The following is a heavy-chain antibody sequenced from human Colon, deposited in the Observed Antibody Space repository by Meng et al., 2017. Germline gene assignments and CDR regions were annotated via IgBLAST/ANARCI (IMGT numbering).Heavy chain of an antibody. CDR2: IYYTGTT. D-gene: IGHD6-19*01. CDR3: ARDNLLTSGSRFCFDY. V-gene: IGHV4-61*01. J-gene: IGHJ4*02. CDR1: GGSVTITCYY. Sequence: VSLQGAGPGLVSPSGPLSLTCTVSGGSVTITCYYWSWIRQSPGKGLEWIGYIYYTGTTNYNPSLKSRVTISVDTSKNQFSLKLSSVTPADTAVYFCARDNLLTSGSRFCFDYWGQGALVTVSS.